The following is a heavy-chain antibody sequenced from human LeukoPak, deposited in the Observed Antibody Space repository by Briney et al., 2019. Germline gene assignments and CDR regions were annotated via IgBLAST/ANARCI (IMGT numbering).Heavy chain of an antibody. CDR2: INHSGST. CDR1: GGSFSGYY. J-gene: IGHJ4*02. D-gene: IGHD4-17*01. V-gene: IGHV4-34*01. CDR3: ARVDYGDYSKDFDY. Sequence: SETLSLTCAVYGGSFSGYYWSWIRQPPGKGLEWLGEINHSGSTNYNPSLKSRVTMSVDTSKNQFSLKVNSMTAADTAVYYCARVDYGDYSKDFDYWGQGTLVTVSS.